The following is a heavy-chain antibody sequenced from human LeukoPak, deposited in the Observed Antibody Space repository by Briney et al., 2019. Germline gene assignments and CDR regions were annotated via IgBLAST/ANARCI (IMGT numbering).Heavy chain of an antibody. J-gene: IGHJ6*02. D-gene: IGHD5-24*01. CDR1: GGSISSSSYY. Sequence: SETLSLTCTVSGGSISSSSYYWGWIRQPPGKGLEWIGSIYYSGSTYYNPSLKSRVTISVDTSKNQFSLKLSSVTAADTAVYYCARDRRRWLQVTVDYYYYYGMDVWGQGTTVTVSS. V-gene: IGHV4-39*07. CDR2: IYYSGST. CDR3: ARDRRRWLQVTVDYYYYYGMDV.